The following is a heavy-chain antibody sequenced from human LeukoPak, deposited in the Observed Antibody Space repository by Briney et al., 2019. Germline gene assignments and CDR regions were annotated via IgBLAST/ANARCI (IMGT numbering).Heavy chain of an antibody. CDR2: ISGSGSDT. V-gene: IGHV3-11*06. CDR1: GYIFSDYY. D-gene: IGHD6-13*01. J-gene: IGHJ4*02. Sequence: GGSLRLSCAASGYIFSDYYMTWIRQAPGKGLEWLSYISGSGSDTNYADSVKGRFTTSRDNAKNSLYLQMNSLRAEDTAVYYCARVGSIAAAGTPDYWGQGTLVTVSS. CDR3: ARVGSIAAAGTPDY.